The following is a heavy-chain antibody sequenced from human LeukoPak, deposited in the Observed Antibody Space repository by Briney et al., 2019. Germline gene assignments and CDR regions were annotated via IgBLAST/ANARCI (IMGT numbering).Heavy chain of an antibody. CDR2: INQGGSVL. CDR1: GFTFSRSW. J-gene: IGHJ4*02. Sequence: GGSLRLSCAGSGFTFSRSWMTWVRQAPGKGLEWVASINQGGSVLHYMDSVKGRLTISRDNAENSVFLQINNLRAEDTAVYYCAKLLGDVTTLDYWGQGTQVTVSS. D-gene: IGHD3-16*01. CDR3: AKLLGDVTTLDY. V-gene: IGHV3-7*01.